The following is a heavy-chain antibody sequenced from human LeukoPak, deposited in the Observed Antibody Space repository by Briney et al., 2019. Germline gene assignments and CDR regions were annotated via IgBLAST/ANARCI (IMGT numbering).Heavy chain of an antibody. J-gene: IGHJ4*02. D-gene: IGHD1-1*01. CDR1: GFTFSDYS. CDR2: IGLSSGKT. CDR3: ARDHNYAFDN. Sequence: QAGGSLRLSWAASGFTFSDYSMNWVRQAPGKGLEWISYIGLSSGKTKYADSVKGRFTISGDNAKNSLYLQMNSLRVEDTAVYFCARDHNYAFDNCGQGILVTVSS. V-gene: IGHV3-48*04.